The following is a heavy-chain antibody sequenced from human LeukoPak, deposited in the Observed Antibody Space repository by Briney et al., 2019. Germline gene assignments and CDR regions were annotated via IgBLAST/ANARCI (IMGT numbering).Heavy chain of an antibody. Sequence: GGSLRLSCAASGFTFSSYWMHWVRQAPGKGLVWVSRINSDGSSTSYADSVKGRFTISRDNATNTLYLQMNSLRAEDTAVYYCARDKDGAVTTGDYWGQGTLVTVSS. V-gene: IGHV3-74*01. CDR2: INSDGSST. D-gene: IGHD4-17*01. J-gene: IGHJ4*02. CDR3: ARDKDGAVTTGDY. CDR1: GFTFSSYW.